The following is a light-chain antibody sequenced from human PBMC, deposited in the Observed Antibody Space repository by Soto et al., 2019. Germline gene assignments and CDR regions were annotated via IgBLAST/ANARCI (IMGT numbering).Light chain of an antibody. CDR2: GAS. CDR1: QSVSSN. Sequence: EIVMTPSPATLSVSPVERAPLSCRASQSVSSNLAWYQQQPGQAPRLLLYGASSRATGIPARFTGSGSGTDFTLTISGLQSEDFAVYYGQQYNNWPPLTVGGGTKGDIK. V-gene: IGKV3-15*01. J-gene: IGKJ4*01. CDR3: QQYNNWPPLT.